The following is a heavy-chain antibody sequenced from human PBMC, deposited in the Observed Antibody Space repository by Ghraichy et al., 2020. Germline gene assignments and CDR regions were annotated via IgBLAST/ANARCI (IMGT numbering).Heavy chain of an antibody. CDR2: IDASSTYI. V-gene: IGHV3-21*06. D-gene: IGHD3-22*01. Sequence: VSLRLSCAASGFTFSSYSMNWVRQAPGKGLEWVSSIDASSTYIYYADSMKGRFTISRDNTKDSLYLQLNTLRAEDTAVYFCARELYYYDSSGHPYFVSWGQATLVSVSS. CDR1: GFTFSSYS. J-gene: IGHJ4*02. CDR3: ARELYYYDSSGHPYFVS.